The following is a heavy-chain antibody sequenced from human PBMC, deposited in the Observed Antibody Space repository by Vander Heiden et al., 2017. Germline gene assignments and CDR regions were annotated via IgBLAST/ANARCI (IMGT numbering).Heavy chain of an antibody. CDR1: GFTFSGYG. J-gene: IGHJ4*02. V-gene: IGHV3-7*03. Sequence: EVQLVESGGGLVQPGGSLRLSCAASGFTFSGYGMSWVRQAPGKGLEWVANIKQDRSEKYYVDSVKGRFTIYRDNAKNSLYLQMNSLRAEDTAVYYCARDDCSGGSCYSTAPDYWGQGTLVTVSS. CDR3: ARDDCSGGSCYSTAPDY. D-gene: IGHD2-15*01. CDR2: IKQDRSEK.